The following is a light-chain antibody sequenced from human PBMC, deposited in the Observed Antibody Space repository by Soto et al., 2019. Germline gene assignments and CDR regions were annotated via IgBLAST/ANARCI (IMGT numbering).Light chain of an antibody. V-gene: IGLV2-14*01. CDR2: DVS. CDR3: SSYTSGSTPV. J-gene: IGLJ3*02. CDR1: SSDVGGYNY. Sequence: QSVLTHPASVSGSPGQSIAISCTGTSSDVGGYNYVSWYQQHPGKAPKLLIYDVSNRPSGVSDRISGSKSGDTASLTISGLQAEDEADYFCSSYTSGSTPVFGGGTKVTVL.